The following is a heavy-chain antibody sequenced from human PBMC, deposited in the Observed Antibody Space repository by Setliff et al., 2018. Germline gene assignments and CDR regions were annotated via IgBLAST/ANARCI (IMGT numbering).Heavy chain of an antibody. CDR3: ARGSWKHSAYYYYYYMDV. CDR1: GFSFSDYS. Sequence: PGGSLRLSCAASGFSFSDYSMNWVRQAPGKELEWVSSISSSSTYIFYADSVRGRFTVSRDNAKNSLYLQMNSLRAEDTAIYYCARGSWKHSAYYYYYYMDVWGKGTTVTVSS. D-gene: IGHD1-1*01. J-gene: IGHJ6*03. V-gene: IGHV3-21*01. CDR2: ISSSSTYI.